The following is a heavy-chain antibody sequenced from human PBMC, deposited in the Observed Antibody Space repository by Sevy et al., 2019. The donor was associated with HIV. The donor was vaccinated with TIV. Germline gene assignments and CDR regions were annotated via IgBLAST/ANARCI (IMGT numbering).Heavy chain of an antibody. D-gene: IGHD6-19*01. CDR1: SFTFTTFA. CDR2: ISGSSNYI. CDR3: ARSGLAWDAFDI. J-gene: IGHJ3*02. Sequence: GGSLRLSCTTSSFTFTTFAMNWVRQSPGKGLEGVSYISGSSNYIYYADSVKGGFTISRDNAKNSFYLQMTSLRGEDTAVYYCARSGLAWDAFDIWGRGTMVTVSS. V-gene: IGHV3-21*06.